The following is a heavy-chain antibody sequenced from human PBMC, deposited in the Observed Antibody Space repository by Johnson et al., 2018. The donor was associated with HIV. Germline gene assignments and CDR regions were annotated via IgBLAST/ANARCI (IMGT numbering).Heavy chain of an antibody. V-gene: IGHV3-20*04. CDR1: GFTFDDYG. CDR2: INWNGGTT. CDR3: ARDQGGYCSGSSCYPI. J-gene: IGHJ3*02. Sequence: EVQLVESGGGVVRPGGSLRLSCAASGFTFDDYGMSWVRQAPGKGLEWVSGINWNGGTTGYADSVKGRFTISRDNAKNSLYLQMNSLRAEDTALYYCARDQGGYCSGSSCYPIWGQGTMVTVSS. D-gene: IGHD2-15*01.